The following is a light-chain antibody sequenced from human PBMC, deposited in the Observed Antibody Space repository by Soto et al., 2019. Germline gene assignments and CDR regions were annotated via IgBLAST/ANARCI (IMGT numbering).Light chain of an antibody. CDR1: SSNIGAGYD. V-gene: IGLV1-40*01. Sequence: QSVLTQPPSVAGAPGHRVTICCTGSSSNIGAGYDVHWYQRLPGTGPKLLIYGYTNRPSGVPDRFSGSKSGTSASLAITCLQAEDEVVYYCPTHDSSLSAYVFGTGTKVTVL. CDR2: GYT. J-gene: IGLJ1*01. CDR3: PTHDSSLSAYV.